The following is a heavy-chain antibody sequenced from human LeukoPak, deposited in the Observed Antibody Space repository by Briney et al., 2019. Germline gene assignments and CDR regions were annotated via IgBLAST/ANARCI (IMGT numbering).Heavy chain of an antibody. V-gene: IGHV4-39*01. CDR3: XXXXXRSFXXXXXDP. CDR2: SYNSVSQ. J-gene: IGHJ5*02. D-gene: IGHD6-19*01. CDR1: GGSIMSYNHY. Sequence: SETLSLTCSVSGGSIMSYNHYWGWIRQPPGKGLEWIGSSYNSVSQYYNPSLKSRVTISAETSNNQFSVRLTSVTAAGPAIDSXXXXXXRSFXXXXXDPWGQXSLVTVSS.